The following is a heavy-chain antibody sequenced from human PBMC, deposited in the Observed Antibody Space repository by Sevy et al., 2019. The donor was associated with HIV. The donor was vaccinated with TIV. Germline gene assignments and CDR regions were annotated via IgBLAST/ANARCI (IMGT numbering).Heavy chain of an antibody. CDR2: ISGSGGST. CDR3: AKGRTTVTTRFDY. J-gene: IGHJ4*02. V-gene: IGHV3-23*01. CDR1: GFTFSSYA. D-gene: IGHD4-17*01. Sequence: GGSLRLSCAASGFTFSSYAMTWVRQAPGKGLEWVTAISGSGGSTYYGDSVKGRFTISRDNSKNTLYLQMNNLRADDTAVYYCAKGRTTVTTRFDYWGQGTLVTVSS.